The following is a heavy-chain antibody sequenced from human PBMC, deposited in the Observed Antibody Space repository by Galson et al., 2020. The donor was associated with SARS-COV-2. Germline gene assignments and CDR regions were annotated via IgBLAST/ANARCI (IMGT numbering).Heavy chain of an antibody. J-gene: IGHJ3*02. Sequence: SETLSLTCAVSGTSISSGSYSWNWLRQPPGKGLEWIGYISHNGGTYYNPSLKSRVTISGDRSKNQFSLRLSSMTAADTAVYYCARLYYGEYAPEAFDIWGPGTRVTVAS. D-gene: IGHD4-17*01. CDR1: GTSISSGSYS. V-gene: IGHV4-30-2*01. CDR3: ARLYYGEYAPEAFDI. CDR2: ISHNGGT.